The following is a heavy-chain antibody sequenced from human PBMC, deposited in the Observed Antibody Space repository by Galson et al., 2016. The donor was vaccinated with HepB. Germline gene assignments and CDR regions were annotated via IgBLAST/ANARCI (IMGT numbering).Heavy chain of an antibody. CDR2: VWYDEINK. Sequence: SLRLSCAASGFTFSRHGMHWVRQAPGKGLEWVAVVWYDEINKYYADSVKGRFTISRDNSKNTLYLHMNSLRAEDTAVYFCASESGGYISGYWNTWFFFDSWGQGTPVTVSP. D-gene: IGHD5-18*01. V-gene: IGHV3-33*01. CDR1: GFTFSRHG. J-gene: IGHJ4*02. CDR3: ASESGGYISGYWNTWFFFDS.